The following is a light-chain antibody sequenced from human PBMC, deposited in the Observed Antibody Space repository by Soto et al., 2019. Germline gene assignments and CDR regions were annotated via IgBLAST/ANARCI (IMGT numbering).Light chain of an antibody. V-gene: IGKV3-15*01. CDR3: QQYNNWPRT. CDR2: AAS. CDR1: QSVSSN. J-gene: IGKJ1*01. Sequence: ERVMTQSPATLSVSPGERATLSCGASQSVSSNLAWYQQKPGQAPRLLIYAASTRATGIPARFSGSGSGTEFTLTISSLQSEDFAVYYCQQYNNWPRTFGQGTKVDIK.